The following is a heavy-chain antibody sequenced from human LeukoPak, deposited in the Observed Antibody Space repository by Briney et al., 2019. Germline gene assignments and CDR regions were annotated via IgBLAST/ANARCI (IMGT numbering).Heavy chain of an antibody. Sequence: ASVKVSCKASGYTFTNYAMNWVRQAPGQGLEWMGWTNTNTGNPTYAQGFTGRFVFSLDTSVSTAYLRISSLKAEDTAVYYCARDPNHYYDSSGYYGDYWGQGTLVTVSS. CDR3: ARDPNHYYDSSGYYGDY. J-gene: IGHJ4*02. CDR2: TNTNTGNP. V-gene: IGHV7-4-1*02. CDR1: GYTFTNYA. D-gene: IGHD3-22*01.